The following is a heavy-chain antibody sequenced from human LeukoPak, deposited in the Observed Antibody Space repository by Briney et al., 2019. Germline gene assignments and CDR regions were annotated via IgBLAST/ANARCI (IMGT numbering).Heavy chain of an antibody. CDR2: IRYDGTNK. V-gene: IGHV3-30*02. CDR3: ARDLGPAATEFDY. Sequence: GGSLRLSCAASGFTFRSYGMHWVRQAPGKGLGWVAIIRYDGTNKYYADSVKGRFTISRDNSKNTLYLQLTSLRAEDTAVYYCARDLGPAATEFDYWGQGTLVTVSS. CDR1: GFTFRSYG. J-gene: IGHJ4*02. D-gene: IGHD2-2*01.